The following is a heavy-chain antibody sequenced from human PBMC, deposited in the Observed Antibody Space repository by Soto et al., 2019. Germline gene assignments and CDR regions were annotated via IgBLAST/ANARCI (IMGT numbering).Heavy chain of an antibody. V-gene: IGHV3-23*01. D-gene: IGHD3-10*01. J-gene: IGHJ4*02. CDR1: GVAFSNYA. CDR3: VQPPLYYYGSGSPPFHF. Sequence: GGSLRLSCAASGVAFSNYAMNWVRQAPGKGLEWVSTISGPGDMTFFADSVRGRFSISRDNSKNTVSLQMNSLRVDDTAIYYCVQPPLYYYGSGSPPFHFWGQGTLVTVSS. CDR2: ISGPGDMT.